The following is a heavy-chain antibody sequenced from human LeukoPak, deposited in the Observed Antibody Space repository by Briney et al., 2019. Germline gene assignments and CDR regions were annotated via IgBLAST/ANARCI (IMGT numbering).Heavy chain of an antibody. J-gene: IGHJ3*02. D-gene: IGHD3-9*01. Sequence: GGSLRLSCAASGFTFSSYWMSWVRQAPGKGLEWVANIKQDGSEKYYVGSVKGRFTISRDNAKNSLYLQMNSLRAEDTAVYYCARGGDILTGYYNIRAFDIWGQGTMVTVSS. CDR3: ARGGDILTGYYNIRAFDI. CDR2: IKQDGSEK. V-gene: IGHV3-7*03. CDR1: GFTFSSYW.